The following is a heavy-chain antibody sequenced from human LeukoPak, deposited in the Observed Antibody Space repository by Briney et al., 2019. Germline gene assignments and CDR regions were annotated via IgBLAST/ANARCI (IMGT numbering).Heavy chain of an antibody. CDR1: GFSVSGSY. J-gene: IGHJ3*01. CDR2: IYSGDGT. D-gene: IGHD5-18*01. CDR3: ARDRGYAYGLYDAFDV. Sequence: PGGSLRLSCAASGFSVSGSYMSWVRQPPGRGLEWVSTIYSGDGTYYADSVKGRFAISRDSSENTLNLHKNSLRAEDTAVYYCARDRGYAYGLYDAFDVWGQGTMVTVSS. V-gene: IGHV3-66*01.